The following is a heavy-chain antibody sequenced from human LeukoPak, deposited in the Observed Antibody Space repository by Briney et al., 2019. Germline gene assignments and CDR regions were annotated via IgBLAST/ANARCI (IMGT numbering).Heavy chain of an antibody. CDR1: GFTFSSYA. J-gene: IGHJ5*02. D-gene: IGHD2-2*01. V-gene: IGHV3-64D*06. Sequence: GGSLRLSCSASGFTFSSYAMHWVRQAPGKGXXXXXAISSNGGSTYYADSVKGRFTISRDNSKNTLYLQMSSLRAEDTAVYYCVKGVVVPAATGFDPWGQGTLVTVSS. CDR3: VKGVVVPAATGFDP. CDR2: ISSNGGST.